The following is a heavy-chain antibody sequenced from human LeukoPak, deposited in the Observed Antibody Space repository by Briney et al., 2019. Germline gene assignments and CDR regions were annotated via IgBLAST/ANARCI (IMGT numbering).Heavy chain of an antibody. Sequence: SVKVSCKASGGTFSSYAISWVRQAPGQGLEWMGRIIPILGIANYAQKFQGRVTITADKSTSTAYMELSSLRSEDTAVYYCARDGRYYDSSGGNPFDYWGQGTLVTVSS. CDR1: GGTFSSYA. D-gene: IGHD3-22*01. V-gene: IGHV1-69*04. J-gene: IGHJ4*02. CDR3: ARDGRYYDSSGGNPFDY. CDR2: IIPILGIA.